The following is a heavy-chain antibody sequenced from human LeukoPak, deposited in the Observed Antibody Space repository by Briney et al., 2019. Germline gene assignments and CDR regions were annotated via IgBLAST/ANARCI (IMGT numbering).Heavy chain of an antibody. V-gene: IGHV3-7*01. CDR1: GFTFSSYW. J-gene: IGHJ6*03. Sequence: PGGSLRLSCAASGFTFSSYWMSWVRQAPGKGLEWVANIKQDGSEKYYVDSVKGRFTISRDNAKNSLYLQMNSLRAEDTAVYYCARGWVPYYYYYMDVWGKGTTVTISS. D-gene: IGHD1-26*01. CDR3: ARGWVPYYYYYMDV. CDR2: IKQDGSEK.